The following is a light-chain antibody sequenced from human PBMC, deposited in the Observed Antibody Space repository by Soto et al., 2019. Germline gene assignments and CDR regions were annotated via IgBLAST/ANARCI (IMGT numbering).Light chain of an antibody. V-gene: IGKV3-20*01. CDR1: QTVRNNY. CDR3: QQYGYSSWT. J-gene: IGKJ1*01. CDR2: GAS. Sequence: VLTQSAGTLSLSPGERATLSCRARQTVRNNYLAWYQQQPGQAPRLLIYGASTRATGIPPRFSGSGSGTDFTLTISRLEPGGFAVYYCQQYGYSSWTFGQGGKVDIK.